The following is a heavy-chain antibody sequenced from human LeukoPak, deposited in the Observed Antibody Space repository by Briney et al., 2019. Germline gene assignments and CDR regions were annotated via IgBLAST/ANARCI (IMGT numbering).Heavy chain of an antibody. J-gene: IGHJ5*02. CDR2: IYYSGST. D-gene: IGHD6-13*01. CDR3: ARSRGSSSWSGINWFDP. V-gene: IGHV4-39*07. CDR1: GGSISSSSYY. Sequence: SETLSLTCTVSGGSISSSSYYWGWIRQPPGKGLEWIGSIYYSGSTNYNPSLKSRVTISVDTSKNQFSLKLSSVTAADTAVYYCARSRGSSSWSGINWFDPWGQGTLVTVSS.